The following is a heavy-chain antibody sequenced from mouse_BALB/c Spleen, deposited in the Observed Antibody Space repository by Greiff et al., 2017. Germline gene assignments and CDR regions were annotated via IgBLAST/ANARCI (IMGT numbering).Heavy chain of an antibody. CDR3: ARKNDGYYAAWFAY. Sequence: EVQLQQSGAELVKPGASVKLSCTASGFNIKDTYMHWVKQRPEQGLEWIGRIDPANGNTKYDPKFQGKATITADTSSNTAYLQLSSLTSEDTAVYYCARKNDGYYAAWFAYWGQGTLVTVSA. D-gene: IGHD2-3*01. CDR2: IDPANGNT. V-gene: IGHV14-3*02. CDR1: GFNIKDTY. J-gene: IGHJ3*01.